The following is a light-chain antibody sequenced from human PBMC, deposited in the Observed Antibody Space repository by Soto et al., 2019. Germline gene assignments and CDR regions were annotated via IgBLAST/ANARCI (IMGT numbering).Light chain of an antibody. J-gene: IGLJ1*01. CDR2: DVT. CDR3: CSYTSSTSYV. Sequence: SVLTQPASISESPGQSITISCTGTSSDVGGYNFASWYQQHPGKAPKLMIHDVTTRPSGVSNRFSGSKSGTTASLTISGLQAEDEADYYCCSYTSSTSYVFGTGTKVTVL. CDR1: SSDVGGYNF. V-gene: IGLV2-14*01.